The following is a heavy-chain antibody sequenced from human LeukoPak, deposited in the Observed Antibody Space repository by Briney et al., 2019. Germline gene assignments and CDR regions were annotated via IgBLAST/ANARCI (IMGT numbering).Heavy chain of an antibody. CDR1: GYTFTNYD. V-gene: IGHV1-8*03. CDR3: AREYRHQPD. CDR2: MNPNSDNT. Sequence: GASVKVSCKASGYTFTNYDINWVRQATGQGLEWMGWMNPNSDNTGYAQKFQGRVTITRNISISTAYMELSSLRSEDTAVYYCAREYRHQPDWGQRTLVTVSS. D-gene: IGHD5-12*01. J-gene: IGHJ4*02.